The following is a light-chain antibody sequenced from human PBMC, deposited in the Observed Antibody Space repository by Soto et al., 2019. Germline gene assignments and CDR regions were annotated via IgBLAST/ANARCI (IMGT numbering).Light chain of an antibody. CDR2: GNS. J-gene: IGLJ3*02. Sequence: QSVLTQPPSVSGAPGQRVTISCTGSSSNIGANYDVHWYKQLPGTAPKLLIYGNSNRPSGVPDRFSGSKSGISASLAITGLQAEDEGDYYCQSYDTTLSGSVFGGVTKLTVL. CDR1: SSNIGANYD. V-gene: IGLV1-40*01. CDR3: QSYDTTLSGSV.